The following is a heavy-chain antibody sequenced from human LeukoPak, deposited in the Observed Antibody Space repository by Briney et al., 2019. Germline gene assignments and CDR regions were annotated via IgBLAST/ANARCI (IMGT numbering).Heavy chain of an antibody. J-gene: IGHJ4*02. CDR2: ISYDGSNK. Sequence: PGGSLRLSCAASGFTFSSYAMHWVRQAPGKGLEWVAVISYDGSNKYYADSVKGRFTISRDNSKNTLYLQMNSLRAEDTAVYYCARDKSGSLDYWGQGTLVTVXS. V-gene: IGHV3-30-3*01. CDR3: ARDKSGSLDY. D-gene: IGHD1-26*01. CDR1: GFTFSSYA.